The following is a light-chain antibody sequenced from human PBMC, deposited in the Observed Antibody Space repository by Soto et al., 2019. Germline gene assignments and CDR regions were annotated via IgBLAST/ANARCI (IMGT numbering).Light chain of an antibody. J-gene: IGKJ5*01. CDR2: DAS. CDR3: KQYGRKAIT. V-gene: IGKV3-11*01. Sequence: IVSTQSPATLSFSPGERATLSCRASQSVSSYLAWYQQKPGQAPRLLIYDASNRATGIPARFSGSGSGTDFTLTISRLEPEDFPVYYCKQYGRKAITFGHVTRLE. CDR1: QSVSSY.